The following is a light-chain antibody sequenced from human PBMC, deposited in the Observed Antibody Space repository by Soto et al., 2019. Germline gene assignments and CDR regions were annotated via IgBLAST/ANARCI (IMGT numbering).Light chain of an antibody. CDR1: SSDVGGYNY. J-gene: IGLJ2*01. CDR2: EVS. CDR3: SSYTSGSTLVV. Sequence: QSVLTQPASVSGSPGQSIIISCTGTSSDVGGYNYVSWYQQHPGKAPKLMIYEVSNRPSEVSNRFSGSKSGNTASLTISGLQAEDEGNYYCSSYTSGSTLVVFGGGTKLTVL. V-gene: IGLV2-14*01.